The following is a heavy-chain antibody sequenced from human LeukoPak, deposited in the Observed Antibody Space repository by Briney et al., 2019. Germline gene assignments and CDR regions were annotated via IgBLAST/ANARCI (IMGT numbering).Heavy chain of an antibody. CDR3: AKDLPSPRTWIQLRTRNFDH. CDR1: GFTFSSYE. D-gene: IGHD5-18*01. Sequence: GGSLRLSCAASGFTFSSYEMNWVRQAPGKGLEWVSYISSSGSTIYYADSVKGRFTISRDNSKNTLDLQMNSLRAEDTALYYCAKDLPSPRTWIQLRTRNFDHWGQGTLVTVSS. CDR2: ISSSGSTI. V-gene: IGHV3-48*03. J-gene: IGHJ4*02.